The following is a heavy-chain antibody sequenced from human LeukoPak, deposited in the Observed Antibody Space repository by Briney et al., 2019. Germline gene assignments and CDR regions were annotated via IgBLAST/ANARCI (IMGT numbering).Heavy chain of an antibody. D-gene: IGHD2-21*01. CDR1: GYNFNKYW. J-gene: IGHJ4*02. CDR2: IYPGDPDT. Sequence: GESLKISCQGFGYNFNKYWVGWVRQMPGKGLEWMGIIYPGDPDTRYSPSFQGQVTISADKSISTAYLQWSSLKASDTAMYYCARRGSGGDCYDYWGQGTLVTVSS. V-gene: IGHV5-51*01. CDR3: ARRGSGGDCYDY.